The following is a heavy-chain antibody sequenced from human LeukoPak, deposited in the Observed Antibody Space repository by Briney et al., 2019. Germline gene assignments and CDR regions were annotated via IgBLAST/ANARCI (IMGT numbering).Heavy chain of an antibody. Sequence: SETLSLTCTVSGGSISSSSYYWGWIRQPPGTGLEWIGSIYYSGSTYYNPSLKSRVTISVDTSKNQFSLKLSSVTAADTAVYYCARGEYVLGYFDLWGRGTLVTVSS. V-gene: IGHV4-39*01. CDR3: ARGEYVLGYFDL. CDR1: GGSISSSSYY. D-gene: IGHD3-3*02. J-gene: IGHJ2*01. CDR2: IYYSGST.